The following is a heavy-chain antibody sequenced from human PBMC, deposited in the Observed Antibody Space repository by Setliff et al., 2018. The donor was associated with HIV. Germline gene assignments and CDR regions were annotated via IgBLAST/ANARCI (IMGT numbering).Heavy chain of an antibody. J-gene: IGHJ4*02. CDR2: IYYTGFA. CDR1: GDSISSGSYF. D-gene: IGHD1-1*01. Sequence: KTSETLSLTCSVSGDSISSGSYFWGWIRQTPGKGLEWIGNIYYTGFAYYNPPLKSRVTISLDTSKTHFFLNLTSVTDADTAVYFCTREGRGDPAMATTRIDYWGQGKQVTVSS. CDR3: TREGRGDPAMATTRIDY. V-gene: IGHV4-39*02.